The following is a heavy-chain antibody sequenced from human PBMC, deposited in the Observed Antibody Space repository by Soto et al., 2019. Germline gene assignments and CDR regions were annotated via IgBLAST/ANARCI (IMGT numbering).Heavy chain of an antibody. Sequence: QVQLVESGGGVVQPGRSLRLSCSASGFTFTSYGFHWVRQAPGKGLEWVAIISYGGGNEHYADSVKGRFTISRDNSNTTVYLQMNSLRAEDTAVYYCVRHFDYWGQGTLVTVSS. J-gene: IGHJ4*02. CDR3: VRHFDY. CDR1: GFTFTSYG. V-gene: IGHV3-30*03. CDR2: ISYGGGNE.